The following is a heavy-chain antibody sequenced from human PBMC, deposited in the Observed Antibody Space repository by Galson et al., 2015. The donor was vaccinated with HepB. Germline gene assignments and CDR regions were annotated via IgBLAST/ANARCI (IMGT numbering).Heavy chain of an antibody. CDR1: GFTFSSYA. J-gene: IGHJ6*03. Sequence: SLRLSCAASGFTFSSYAMHWVRQAPGKGLEWVAVISYDGSNKYYADSVKGRFTISRDNSKNTLYLQMNSLRAEDTAVYYCARDPLNPGIAAAGSYYYYYMDVWGKGTTVTVS. CDR2: ISYDGSNK. V-gene: IGHV3-30-3*01. CDR3: ARDPLNPGIAAAGSYYYYYMDV. D-gene: IGHD6-13*01.